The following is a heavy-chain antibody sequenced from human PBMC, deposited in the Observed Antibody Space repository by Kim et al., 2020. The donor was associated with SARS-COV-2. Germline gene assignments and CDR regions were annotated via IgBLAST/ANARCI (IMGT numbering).Heavy chain of an antibody. D-gene: IGHD2-2*01. J-gene: IGHJ6*02. CDR3: ARDCNVVVPAASVYYGMDV. Sequence: SRVTISVDTSKHQFSLKLSSVTAADTAVYYCARDCNVVVPAASVYYGMDVWGQGTTVTVSS. V-gene: IGHV4-34*01.